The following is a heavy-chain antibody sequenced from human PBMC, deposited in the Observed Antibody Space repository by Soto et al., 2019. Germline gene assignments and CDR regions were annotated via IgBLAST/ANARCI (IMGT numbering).Heavy chain of an antibody. CDR2: VHRDGSEK. CDR1: GFIFTNYW. D-gene: IGHD1-26*01. J-gene: IGHJ4*02. CDR3: TSARSSVGAPGGFIEY. V-gene: IGHV3-7*03. Sequence: EVPLVESGGGLVQPGGSLRLSCAASGFIFTNYWMSWVRQAPGKGLEWVANVHRDGSEKRYVDSVKGRFTISRDNAKNSLYLQMNSLSADDTGVYYCTSARSSVGAPGGFIEYWGQGNLVTVSS.